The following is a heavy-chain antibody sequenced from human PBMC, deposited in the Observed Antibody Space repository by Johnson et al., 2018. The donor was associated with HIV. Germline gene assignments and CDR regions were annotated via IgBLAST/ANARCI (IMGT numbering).Heavy chain of an antibody. V-gene: IGHV3-74*02. CDR1: GFTFDDSG. CDR3: ARATVESAFDI. J-gene: IGHJ3*02. CDR2: VNNDGGDT. D-gene: IGHD4-23*01. Sequence: VQLVESGGGVVQPGRSLRLSCAASGFTFDDSGMSWVRQAPGKGLVWVSRVNNDGGDTIYADSVKGRFTISRDNAKNTLFLQMNSLRAEDTAVYYCARATVESAFDIWGQGTMVTVSS.